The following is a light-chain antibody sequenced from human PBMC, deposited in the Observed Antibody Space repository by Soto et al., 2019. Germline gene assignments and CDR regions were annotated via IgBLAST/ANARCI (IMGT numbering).Light chain of an antibody. CDR3: QKYNSAPWT. J-gene: IGKJ1*01. CDR1: QGIGNY. V-gene: IGKV1-27*01. Sequence: DIQMTQSPSSLSASVGDRVTPTCRASQGIGNYLAWYQQKPGKVPKLLIYGASTLQSGVPSRFSGSGSGTDFTLTISSLQPEDVATYYCQKYNSAPWTFGQGTKVDIK. CDR2: GAS.